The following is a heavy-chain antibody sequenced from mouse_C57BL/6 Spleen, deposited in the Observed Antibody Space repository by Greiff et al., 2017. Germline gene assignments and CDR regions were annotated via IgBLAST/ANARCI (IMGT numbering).Heavy chain of an antibody. V-gene: IGHV1-15*01. CDR2: IDPETGGT. D-gene: IGHD1-1*01. CDR3: TRGITTVVATPFAY. CDR1: GYTFTDYE. J-gene: IGHJ3*01. Sequence: VQLQQSGAELVRPGASVTLSCKASGYTFTDYEMHWVKQTPVHGLEWIGAIDPETGGTAYNQKFKGKAILTADKSSSTAYMELRSLTSEDSAVYYCTRGITTVVATPFAYWGQGTLVTVSA.